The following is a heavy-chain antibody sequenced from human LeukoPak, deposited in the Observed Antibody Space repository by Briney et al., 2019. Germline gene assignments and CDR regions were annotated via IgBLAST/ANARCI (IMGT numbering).Heavy chain of an antibody. V-gene: IGHV3-33*01. D-gene: IGHD3-10*01. CDR2: IWYDGSNK. CDR1: GFTFSSYG. J-gene: IGHJ4*02. Sequence: PGGSLRLSCAASGFTFSSYGMHWVRQAPGKGLEWVAVIWYDGSNKYYADSVKGRFTISRDNSKNTLYLQMNSLSAEDTAVYYCARSMVRGVIMTYWGQGTLVTVSS. CDR3: ARSMVRGVIMTY.